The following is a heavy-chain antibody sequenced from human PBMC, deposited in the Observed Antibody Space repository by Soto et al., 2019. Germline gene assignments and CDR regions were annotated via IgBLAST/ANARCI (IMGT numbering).Heavy chain of an antibody. CDR3: AKDLISSGWSTWFYP. Sequence: EVQLLESGGGLVQPGGSLRLSCAASGFTFSSYAMTWVRQAPGKGLEWVSVISGSGGSAQYADSVRGRFTISRDNAWDTVYLHMNSLRVEDTAIYYCAKDLISSGWSTWFYPRGQGTRVTFSS. J-gene: IGHJ5*02. D-gene: IGHD6-19*01. CDR2: ISGSGGSA. CDR1: GFTFSSYA. V-gene: IGHV3-23*01.